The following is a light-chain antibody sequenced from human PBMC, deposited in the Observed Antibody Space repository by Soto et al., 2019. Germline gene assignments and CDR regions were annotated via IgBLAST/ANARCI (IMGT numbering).Light chain of an antibody. CDR3: QQYGSSPPMT. Sequence: EIVLTQPPGTLSLSPGERATLSCRARQSVSSSYLTWYQQKPGQAPRLLLYGASSRATGIPDRFSGSGSGTDFTLTISRLEPEDFAVYYCQQYGSSPPMTFGQGTRLEIK. CDR2: GAS. J-gene: IGKJ5*01. CDR1: QSVSSSY. V-gene: IGKV3-20*01.